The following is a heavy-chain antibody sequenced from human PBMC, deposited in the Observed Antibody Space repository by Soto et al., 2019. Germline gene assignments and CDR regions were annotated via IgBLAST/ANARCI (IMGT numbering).Heavy chain of an antibody. J-gene: IGHJ4*02. D-gene: IGHD3-10*01. CDR1: GFTFSSYG. V-gene: IGHV3-23*01. CDR3: ARGSGTSGSYYLPDY. CDR2: ISDSGGST. Sequence: GGSLRLSCAASGFTFSSYGMHWVRQAPAKGLEWVSVISDSGGSTYQADSVKGRFTISRDNSKNTLYLQMNSLRADDTAVYYCARGSGTSGSYYLPDYWGQGTLVTVSS.